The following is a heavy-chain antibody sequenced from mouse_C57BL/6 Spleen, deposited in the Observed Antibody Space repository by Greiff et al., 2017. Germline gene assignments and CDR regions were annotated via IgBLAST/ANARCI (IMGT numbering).Heavy chain of an antibody. V-gene: IGHV5-16*01. D-gene: IGHD2-4*01. CDR3: ARGYDYDGYFDY. CDR2: INYDGSST. J-gene: IGHJ2*01. CDR1: GFTFSDYY. Sequence: EVKVVESEGGLVQPGSSMKLSCTASGFTFSDYYMAWVRQVPEKGLEWVANINYDGSSTYYLDSLKSRFIISRDNAKNILYLQMSSLKSEDTATYYCARGYDYDGYFDYWGQGTTLTVSS.